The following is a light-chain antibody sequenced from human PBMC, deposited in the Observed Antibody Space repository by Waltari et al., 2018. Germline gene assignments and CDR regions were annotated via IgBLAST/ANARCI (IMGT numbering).Light chain of an antibody. CDR1: EGTIASNF. V-gene: IGLV6-57*01. Sequence: NFMLTQPHSVSESPGKTVTISCTRSEGTIASNFLQWYQQLPGSSPPTVIYEDNKRPSGVPDRFSGSIDSSSNSASLTISGLRAEDEADYYCQSYDSSNHVVFGGGTKLAVL. CDR3: QSYDSSNHVV. J-gene: IGLJ2*01. CDR2: EDN.